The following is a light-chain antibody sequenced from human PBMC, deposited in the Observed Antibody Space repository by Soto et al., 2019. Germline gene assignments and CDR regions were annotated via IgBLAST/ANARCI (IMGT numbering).Light chain of an antibody. CDR1: QSVLYSSRDKNY. V-gene: IGKV4-1*01. J-gene: IGKJ1*01. CDR3: HQYYSTPWT. CDR2: WAS. Sequence: DIVMTQSPDSLAVSLGERATINCKSSQSVLYSSRDKNYLAWYQQKPGQPPKLLIYWASTRESGVPDRFSGNGSGTDFTLTISSLQAEDVAVYYCHQYYSTPWTFGQGTKVEIK.